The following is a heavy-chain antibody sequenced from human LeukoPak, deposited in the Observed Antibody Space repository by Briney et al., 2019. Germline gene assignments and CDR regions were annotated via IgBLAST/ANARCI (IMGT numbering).Heavy chain of an antibody. J-gene: IGHJ4*02. Sequence: GGSLRLSCAASGFTFSSYWMTWVRQAPGKGLEWMANIRDDGSDKYYVDSVKGRFTISRDNAQNTLFLQMDSLRVEDTAVYYCVRHTRRSPGNYWGQGTLVTVST. CDR2: IRDDGSDK. V-gene: IGHV3-7*01. D-gene: IGHD1-26*01. CDR1: GFTFSSYW. CDR3: VRHTRRSPGNY.